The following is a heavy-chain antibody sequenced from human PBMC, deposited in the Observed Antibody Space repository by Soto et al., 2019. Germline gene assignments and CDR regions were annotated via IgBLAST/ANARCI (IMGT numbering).Heavy chain of an antibody. CDR3: ARAPDFWSGYYYYYYMDV. Sequence: QLQLQESGPGLVKSSETLSLTCTVSGGSISSSSYYWGWIRQPPGKGLEWIGSIYYSGSTYYNPSLKSRVTISVDTSKNQFSLKLSSVTAADTAVYYCARAPDFWSGYYYYYYMDVWGKGTTVTVSS. J-gene: IGHJ6*03. CDR2: IYYSGST. CDR1: GGSISSSSYY. V-gene: IGHV4-39*01. D-gene: IGHD3-3*01.